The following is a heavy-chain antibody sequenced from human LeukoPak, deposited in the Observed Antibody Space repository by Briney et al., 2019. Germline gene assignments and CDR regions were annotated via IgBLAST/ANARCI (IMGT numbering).Heavy chain of an antibody. D-gene: IGHD6-13*01. CDR3: ARGWITAGAYYDY. J-gene: IGHJ4*02. Sequence: GGSLRLSCAASGFTFSSYWMHWVRQAPGKGLVWVSRIHSDGSSTSHADSVKGRFTMSRDNAKNTLYLQMNSLRAEDTAVYYCARGWITAGAYYDYWGQGTLVTVSS. V-gene: IGHV3-74*01. CDR2: IHSDGSST. CDR1: GFTFSSYW.